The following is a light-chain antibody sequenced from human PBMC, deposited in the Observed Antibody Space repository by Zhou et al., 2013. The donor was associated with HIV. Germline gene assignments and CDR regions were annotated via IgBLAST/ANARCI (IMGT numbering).Light chain of an antibody. V-gene: IGKV1D-12*01. Sequence: DIQMTQSPSSVSASVGDRVTITCRASQALDGWLVWYQQKPGKAPKVLIYAASRLQSGIPSRFSGSGSGTEFTLTINSLQPEDFATYYCQQFKSYPQYSFGQGTQLEIK. CDR2: AAS. J-gene: IGKJ2*03. CDR1: QALDGW. CDR3: QQFKSYPQYS.